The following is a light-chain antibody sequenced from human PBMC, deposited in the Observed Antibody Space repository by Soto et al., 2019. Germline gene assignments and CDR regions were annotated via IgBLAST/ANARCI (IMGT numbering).Light chain of an antibody. V-gene: IGKV1-39*01. CDR2: AAS. J-gene: IGKJ4*01. CDR3: QQSYSTPPT. Sequence: DIQMTQSPSSLSASVGDRVTITCRASQSISNYLNWYQQKPGKAPKLLIYAASSLQSGVPSRFSCSGSGTDFTLTISSLQPEDFATYYCQQSYSTPPTFGGGTRVEIK. CDR1: QSISNY.